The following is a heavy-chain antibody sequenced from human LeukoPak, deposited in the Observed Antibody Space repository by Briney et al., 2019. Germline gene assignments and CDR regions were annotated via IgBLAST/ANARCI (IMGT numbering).Heavy chain of an antibody. Sequence: ASVKCSCNASGGTFSSYAISWVRQAPGQGLEWIGRIIPILGIANYAQKFQGRVTITADKSTSTAYMELSSLRSEDTAVYYCARAPAGSSSWYGMDVWGQGTTVTVSS. V-gene: IGHV1-69*04. CDR2: IIPILGIA. CDR1: GGTFSSYA. CDR3: ARAPAGSSSWYGMDV. D-gene: IGHD6-13*01. J-gene: IGHJ6*02.